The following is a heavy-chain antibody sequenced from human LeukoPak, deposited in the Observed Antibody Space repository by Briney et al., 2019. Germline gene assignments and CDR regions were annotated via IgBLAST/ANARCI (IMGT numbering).Heavy chain of an antibody. V-gene: IGHV7-4-1*02. CDR3: ARHDNDDDFDY. Sequence: WASVKVSCKASGYTFTSYAMNWVRQVPGQGLEWMGWINMYTANPAYAQGFTERFVFSLDTSVSTAYLEISNLKAEDTAVYYCARHDNDDDFDYWGQGTLVTVSS. D-gene: IGHD3-16*01. CDR1: GYTFTSYA. J-gene: IGHJ4*02. CDR2: INMYTANP.